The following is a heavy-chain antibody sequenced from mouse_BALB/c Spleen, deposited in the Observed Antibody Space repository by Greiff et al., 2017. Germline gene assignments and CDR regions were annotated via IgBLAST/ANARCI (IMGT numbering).Heavy chain of an antibody. D-gene: IGHD2-3*01. CDR1: GFTFSSYG. V-gene: IGHV5-6*01. CDR3: ARSYDGYHEDYYAMDY. J-gene: IGHJ4*01. CDR2: ISSGGSYT. Sequence: DVHLVESGGDLVKPGGSLKLSCAASGFTFSSYGMSWVRQTPDKRLEWVATISSGGSYTYYPDSVKGRFTISRDNAKNTLYLQMSSLKSEDTAMYYCARSYDGYHEDYYAMDYWGQGTSVTVSS.